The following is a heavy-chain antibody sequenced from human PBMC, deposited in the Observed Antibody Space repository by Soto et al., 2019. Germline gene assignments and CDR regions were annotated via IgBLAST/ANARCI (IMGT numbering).Heavy chain of an antibody. V-gene: IGHV4-30-4*02. CDR2: MHHSGRT. D-gene: IGHD3-3*01. CDR1: GAYMRNDYYY. J-gene: IGHJ4*02. Sequence: NPSETLSLTCAVSGAYMRNDYYYWSWVRQKPGKDLEWIGHMHHSGRTHYNPSLKSRVTISVDTSKNQFSLKLTSVTAADTAVYFCARGRETYYDFWSGFSPIDYWGQGALVTVSS. CDR3: ARGRETYYDFWSGFSPIDY.